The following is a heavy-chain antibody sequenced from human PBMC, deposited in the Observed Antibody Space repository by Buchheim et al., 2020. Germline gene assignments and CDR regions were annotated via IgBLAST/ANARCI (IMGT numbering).Heavy chain of an antibody. CDR3: ARDGRVRFLERLLGSHYYYGMDV. V-gene: IGHV4-31*03. CDR2: IYYSGST. D-gene: IGHD3-3*01. CDR1: GGSISSGGYY. J-gene: IGHJ6*02. Sequence: QVQLQESGPGLVKPSQTLSLTCTVSGGSISSGGYYWSWIRQHPGKGLEWIGYIYYSGSTYYNPSLKSRVTISVDTSTNQFSLKLSSVTAADTAVYYCARDGRVRFLERLLGSHYYYGMDVWGQGTT.